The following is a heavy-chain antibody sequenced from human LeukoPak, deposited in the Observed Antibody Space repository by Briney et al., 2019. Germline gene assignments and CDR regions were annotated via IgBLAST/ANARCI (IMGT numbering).Heavy chain of an antibody. Sequence: KPSETLSLTCAVYGGSFSSYYWSWIRQPPGKGLEWLGEINHSGSTNYNPSLKSRVTISVDTSKNQFSLKLSSVTAADTAVYYCARATTVTKNFDYWGKGTLVTVSS. CDR3: ARATTVTKNFDY. J-gene: IGHJ4*02. V-gene: IGHV4-34*01. CDR1: GGSFSSYY. CDR2: INHSGST. D-gene: IGHD4-17*01.